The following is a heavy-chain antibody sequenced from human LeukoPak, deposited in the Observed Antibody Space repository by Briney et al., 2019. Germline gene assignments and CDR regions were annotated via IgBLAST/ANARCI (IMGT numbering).Heavy chain of an antibody. Sequence: PGGSLRLSCAPSGFTFISYEMSGVRQAPGRGRGWVSYISSSVSTIYYADSVKGRFTISRDNAKNSLYLQMDSLRAEDTAVYYCAELGITMIGGVWGKGTTVTISS. V-gene: IGHV3-48*03. CDR2: ISSSVSTI. CDR3: AELGITMIGGV. D-gene: IGHD3-10*02. CDR1: GFTFISYE. J-gene: IGHJ6*04.